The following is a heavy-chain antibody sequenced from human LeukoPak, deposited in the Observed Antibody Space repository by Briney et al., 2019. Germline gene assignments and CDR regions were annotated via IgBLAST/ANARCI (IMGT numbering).Heavy chain of an antibody. J-gene: IGHJ4*02. CDR3: VRSGYYFDSSGYYMADY. CDR1: GFTFTTYW. D-gene: IGHD3-22*01. Sequence: PGGSLRLSCAASGFTFTTYWMHWVRQAPGKGLVWVSHINSDGSITSYADSVKGRFTISRDNAKNTLYLQMNSLRAEDTAVYYCVRSGYYFDSSGYYMADYWGQGTLVTVSS. V-gene: IGHV3-74*01. CDR2: INSDGSIT.